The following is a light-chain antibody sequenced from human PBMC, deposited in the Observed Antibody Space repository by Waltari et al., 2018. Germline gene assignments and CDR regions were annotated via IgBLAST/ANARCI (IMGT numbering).Light chain of an antibody. V-gene: IGLV3-19*01. CDR3: NSRTRSAFEWV. J-gene: IGLJ3*02. Sequence: SSDLTQGPAVSVALGPTVRITCQGNDARRHYSSGYQQRPGQAPILVMYDRGKRPQGISDRFSGSISGDTAYLTITGVRAEDEADYYCNSRTRSAFEWVFGGGTKLTVL. CDR2: DRG. CDR1: DARRHY.